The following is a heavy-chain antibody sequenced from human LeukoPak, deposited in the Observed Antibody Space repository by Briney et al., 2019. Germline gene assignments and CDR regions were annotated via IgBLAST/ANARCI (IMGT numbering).Heavy chain of an antibody. J-gene: IGHJ5*02. D-gene: IGHD5-18*01. CDR2: IIPILGIA. CDR1: GGTFSSYA. Sequence: ASVKVSCKASGGTFSSYAISWVRQAPGQGLGWMGRIIPILGIANYAQKFQGRVTITADKSTSTAYMELSSLRSEDTAVYYCAGSWIQYNWFDPWGQGPLVAVSS. V-gene: IGHV1-69*04. CDR3: AGSWIQYNWFDP.